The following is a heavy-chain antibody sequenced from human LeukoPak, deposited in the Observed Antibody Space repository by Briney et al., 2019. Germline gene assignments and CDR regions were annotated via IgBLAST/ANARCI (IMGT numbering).Heavy chain of an antibody. V-gene: IGHV4-59*01. CDR2: IHYTGTT. D-gene: IGHD7-27*01. CDR3: ARDTGRDWGFDY. CDR1: GDSITSYH. Sequence: SETLSLTCTVSGDSITSYHWSWIRQPPGKGPEWIGFIHYTGTTNYSPSLRSRVTISVDTSKNQFSLKLSSVTAADTAVYYCARDTGRDWGFDYWGQGTLVTVSS. J-gene: IGHJ4*02.